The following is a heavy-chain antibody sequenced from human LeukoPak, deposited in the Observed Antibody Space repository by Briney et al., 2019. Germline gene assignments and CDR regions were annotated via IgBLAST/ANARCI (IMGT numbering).Heavy chain of an antibody. CDR2: VSNSGDYI. Sequence: PGGSLRLSCAASGFSFSSYNMNWLRQAPGKGLEWVSSVSNSGDYIHYADSVKGRFTISRDNSKNSLYLQMNSLRAEDTAVYYCARALIGYYFDYWGQGTLVTVSS. D-gene: IGHD2-8*01. J-gene: IGHJ4*02. CDR1: GFSFSSYN. V-gene: IGHV3-21*06. CDR3: ARALIGYYFDY.